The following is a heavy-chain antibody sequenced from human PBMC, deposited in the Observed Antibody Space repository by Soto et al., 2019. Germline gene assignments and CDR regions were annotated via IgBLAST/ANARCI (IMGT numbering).Heavy chain of an antibody. Sequence: ASVKVSCKASGGTFSSYAISWVRQAPGQGLEWMGGIIPILGIANYAQKFQGRVTITADKSTSTAYMELSSLRSEDTAVYYCARALYYYDSSGRLGAFDIWGLGTMVTVSS. D-gene: IGHD3-22*01. CDR2: IIPILGIA. CDR3: ARALYYYDSSGRLGAFDI. CDR1: GGTFSSYA. J-gene: IGHJ3*02. V-gene: IGHV1-69*10.